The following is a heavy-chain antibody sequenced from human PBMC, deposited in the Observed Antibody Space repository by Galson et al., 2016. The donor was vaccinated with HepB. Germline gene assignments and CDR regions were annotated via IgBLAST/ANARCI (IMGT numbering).Heavy chain of an antibody. CDR1: GFTFSSSG. V-gene: IGHV3-33*01. Sequence: SLRLSCAASGFTFSSSGMHWVRQAPGKGLEWVAVIWDNGNNKYYADSVKGRFTISRDNSKNMLYLQVNSLRADDTAVYFCAIDRADGFGFDYWGQGTLVTVSS. J-gene: IGHJ4*02. D-gene: IGHD3-16*01. CDR2: IWDNGNNK. CDR3: AIDRADGFGFDY.